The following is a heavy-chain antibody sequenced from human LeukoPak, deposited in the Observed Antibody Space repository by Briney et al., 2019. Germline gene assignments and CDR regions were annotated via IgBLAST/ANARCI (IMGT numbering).Heavy chain of an antibody. CDR1: GFTFSSYA. CDR3: ARGRYCTNGVCHLAIDY. J-gene: IGHJ4*02. Sequence: GWSLRLSCAASGFTFSSYAMHWVRQAPGKGLERVAVISYDGSNKYYADSVKGRFTICRDNSKNTLYLQMNSLRAEDTAVYYCARGRYCTNGVCHLAIDYWGQGTLVTVSS. D-gene: IGHD2-8*01. CDR2: ISYDGSNK. V-gene: IGHV3-30*01.